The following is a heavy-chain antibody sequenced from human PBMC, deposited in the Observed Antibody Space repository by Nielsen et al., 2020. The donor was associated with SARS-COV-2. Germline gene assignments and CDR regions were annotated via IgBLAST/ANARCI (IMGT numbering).Heavy chain of an antibody. D-gene: IGHD5-18*01. CDR3: AKDRSRGYSYGYWYYYYGMDV. Sequence: SVKVSCKASGGTFSSYAISWVRQAPGQGLEWMGGIIPIFGTANYAQKFQGRVTITADESTSTAYMELSSLRSEDTAVYYCAKDRSRGYSYGYWYYYYGMDVWGQGTTVTVSS. V-gene: IGHV1-69*13. CDR2: IIPIFGTA. J-gene: IGHJ6*02. CDR1: GGTFSSYA.